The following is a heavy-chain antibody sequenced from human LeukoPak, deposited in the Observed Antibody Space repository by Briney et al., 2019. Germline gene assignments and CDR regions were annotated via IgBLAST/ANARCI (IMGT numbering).Heavy chain of an antibody. CDR2: IYYSGST. J-gene: IGHJ4*02. CDR1: GGPISSSSYY. CDR3: ARHEALFMITTGRYYFDY. V-gene: IGHV4-39*01. Sequence: PSETLSLTCTVSGGPISSSSYYWGWIRQPPGKGLEWIGSIYYSGSTYYNPSLKSRVTISVETSKNQFSLKLSSVTAAETAVYYWARHEALFMITTGRYYFDYWGQGTLVTVSS. D-gene: IGHD3-16*01.